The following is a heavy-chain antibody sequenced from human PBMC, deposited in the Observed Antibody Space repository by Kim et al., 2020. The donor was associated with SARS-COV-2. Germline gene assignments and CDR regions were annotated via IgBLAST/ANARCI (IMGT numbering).Heavy chain of an antibody. CDR1: GGSVSSGSYY. Sequence: SETLSLTCTVSGGSVSSGSYYWSWIRQPPGKGLEWIGYIYYSGSTNYNPSLKSRVTISVDTSKNQFSLKLSSVTAADTAVYYCARAGKVVGATSPYYFDYWGQRTLVTVSS. J-gene: IGHJ4*02. CDR3: ARAGKVVGATSPYYFDY. CDR2: IYYSGST. V-gene: IGHV4-61*01. D-gene: IGHD1-26*01.